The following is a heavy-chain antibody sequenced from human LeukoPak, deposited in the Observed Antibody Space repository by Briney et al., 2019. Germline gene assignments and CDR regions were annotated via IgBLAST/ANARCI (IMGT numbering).Heavy chain of an antibody. V-gene: IGHV4-61*05. J-gene: IGHJ4*02. D-gene: IGHD5-18*01. CDR1: GGSIRSTNYY. Sequence: PSETLSLTCTVSGGSIRSTNYYWGWIRQPPGKGLEWIGYIYYSGSTDYNPSLKSRVTISVDTSKNQFSLKLSSVTAADTAVYYCARGGTRYGYSNWGQGTLVTVSS. CDR2: IYYSGST. CDR3: ARGGTRYGYSN.